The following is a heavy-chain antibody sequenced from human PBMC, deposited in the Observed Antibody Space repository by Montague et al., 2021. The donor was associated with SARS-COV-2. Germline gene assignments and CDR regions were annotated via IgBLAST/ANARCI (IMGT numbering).Heavy chain of an antibody. D-gene: IGHD3-10*01. J-gene: IGHJ5*02. CDR2: IYYSGGI. V-gene: IGHV4-59*11. CDR3: ARAVSVRRAVNWFDP. CDR1: GGSMSDHY. Sequence: SETLSLTCTVSGGSMSDHYWAWIRRPPGKGLEWLAYIYYSGGIXSXASXXXRVSMSVDTSMNQFSLKLTSVTAADTAVYYCARAVSVRRAVNWFDPWGQGTLVTVSS.